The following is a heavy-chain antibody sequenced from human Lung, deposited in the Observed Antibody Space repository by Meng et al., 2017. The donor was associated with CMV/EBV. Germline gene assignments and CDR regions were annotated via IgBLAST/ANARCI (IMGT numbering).Heavy chain of an antibody. V-gene: IGHV4-4*03. CDR3: ARVGAYCGGDCYHPR. D-gene: IGHD2-21*02. CDR1: RSSLTSRNW. CDR2: IYHSGST. J-gene: IGHJ4*02. Sequence: QAQSQESRPGVVMPPVTPPLPSALSRSSLTSRNWWSWVRPPSGKGLEWIGEIYHSGSTNYNPSLKSRVTISVDESKNQFSLRLSSVTAADTAVYYCARVGAYCGGDCYHPRWGQGTLVTVSS.